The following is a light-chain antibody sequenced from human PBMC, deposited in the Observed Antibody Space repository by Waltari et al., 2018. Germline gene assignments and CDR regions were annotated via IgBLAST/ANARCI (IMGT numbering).Light chain of an antibody. CDR1: QSISNY. CDR3: QQYNLSPYT. V-gene: IGKV1-5*03. CDR2: KSF. J-gene: IGKJ2*01. Sequence: DIQMTQSPSTLSASVGDRVPITCRASQSISNYLAWYQQKPGKAPKVLIYKSFSLQSGVPSRFSGSGSETEFSLTISSLQPDDFATYYCQQYNLSPYTFGQGTTLEI.